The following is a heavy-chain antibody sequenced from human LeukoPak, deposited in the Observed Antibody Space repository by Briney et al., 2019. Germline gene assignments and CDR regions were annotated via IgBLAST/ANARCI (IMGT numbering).Heavy chain of an antibody. V-gene: IGHV3-30*18. CDR1: GFTFSSCG. CDR2: ISYDGSNK. CDR3: AKDEYYGSGSYDTPFDY. J-gene: IGHJ4*02. D-gene: IGHD3-10*01. Sequence: GGSLRLSCAASGFTFSSCGMHWVRQAPGKGLEWVAVISYDGSNKYYADSVKGRFTISRDNSKNTLYLQMNSLRAEDTAVYYCAKDEYYGSGSYDTPFDYWGQGTLVTVSS.